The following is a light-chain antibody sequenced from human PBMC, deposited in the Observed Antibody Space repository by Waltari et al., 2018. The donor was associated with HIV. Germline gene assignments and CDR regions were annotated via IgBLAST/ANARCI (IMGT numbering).Light chain of an antibody. J-gene: IGLJ3*02. Sequence: NFMLTQPHSVSESPGKTVTLSCTRSSGSIADHYVQWYQQRPGSAPTTVIYEDNQRPSGVPDRFSGSIDSSSNSASLTISGLKTEDEADYYCQSYDSSNQVFGGGTQLTVL. CDR3: QSYDSSNQV. CDR1: SGSIADHY. V-gene: IGLV6-57*03. CDR2: EDN.